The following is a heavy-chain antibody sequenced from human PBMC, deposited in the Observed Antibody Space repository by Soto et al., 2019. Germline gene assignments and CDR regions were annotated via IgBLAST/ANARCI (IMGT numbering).Heavy chain of an antibody. CDR2: ISGDGINT. V-gene: IGHV3-30*03. J-gene: IGHJ4*02. D-gene: IGHD1-26*01. CDR1: GFNFGFFG. CDR3: AGGNLSFDFYS. Sequence: QIQLVESGGDVVQPGRSLRLSCAASGFNFGFFGMHWVRQAPGKGLEWVAFISGDGINTHYADSVRGRFTLSRDYSKRTMYLQMDTLRDDDTALYYCAGGNLSFDFYSWGQGTLVTVSS.